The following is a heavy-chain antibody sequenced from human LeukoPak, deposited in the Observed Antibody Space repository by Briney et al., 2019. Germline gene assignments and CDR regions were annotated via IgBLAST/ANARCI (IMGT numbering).Heavy chain of an antibody. V-gene: IGHV4-28*05. Sequence: ETLSLTCAVSGYSISSSNWWAWIRQPPGKGLEWIGYIYYSGSIYYNPSLKSRVTMSVDTSKNQFSLKLSSVTAVDTAEYYCARRRGDRYYFDYWGQGTLVTVSS. CDR2: IYYSGSI. CDR3: ARRRGDRYYFDY. J-gene: IGHJ4*02. CDR1: GYSISSSNW. D-gene: IGHD4-17*01.